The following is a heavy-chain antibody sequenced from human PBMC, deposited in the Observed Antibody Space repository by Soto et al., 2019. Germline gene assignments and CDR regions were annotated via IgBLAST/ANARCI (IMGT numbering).Heavy chain of an antibody. CDR3: AKATLRVVHPLVFDY. Sequence: HPGGSLRLSCAASGFTFSTYAMSWVRQAPGKGLEWVSAISRDGYDIYYADSVKGRFTISRDNSKNTLYLQMNSLRAEDTAIYYCAKATLRVVHPLVFDYWGQGSLVTVSS. J-gene: IGHJ4*02. CDR1: GFTFSTYA. V-gene: IGHV3-23*01. CDR2: ISRDGYDI. D-gene: IGHD3-3*01.